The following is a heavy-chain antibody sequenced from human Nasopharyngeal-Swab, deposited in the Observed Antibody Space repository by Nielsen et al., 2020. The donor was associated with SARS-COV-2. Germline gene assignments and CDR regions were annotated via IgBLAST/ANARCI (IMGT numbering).Heavy chain of an antibody. Sequence: GESLKISCAASGVSFSTYAMSWVRQAPGKGLEWVSGIRGSGGSTYYADSVKGRFTISRDNAKNSLYLQMNSLRAEDTAVYYCALVPAAKDYYYGMDVWGQGTTVTVSS. V-gene: IGHV3-23*01. CDR2: IRGSGGST. D-gene: IGHD2-2*01. J-gene: IGHJ6*02. CDR3: ALVPAAKDYYYGMDV. CDR1: GVSFSTYA.